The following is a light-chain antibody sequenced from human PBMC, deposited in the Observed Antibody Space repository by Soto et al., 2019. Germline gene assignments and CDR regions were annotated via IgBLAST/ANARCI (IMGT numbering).Light chain of an antibody. CDR3: QQYDSYSWT. CDR1: QSISTR. CDR2: DAS. V-gene: IGKV1-5*01. Sequence: DVQMTQSPSTVSASVEGTVTITCRASQSISTRLAWYQQKAGKAPKVLIYDASRLESGVPSRFSGSGSGTEFTLTISRLQPDDFASYSCQQYDSYSWTFGQGTKVDTK. J-gene: IGKJ1*01.